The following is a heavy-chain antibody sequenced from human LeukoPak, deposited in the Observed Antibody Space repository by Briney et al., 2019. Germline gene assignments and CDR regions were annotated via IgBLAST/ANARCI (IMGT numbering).Heavy chain of an antibody. CDR3: ARESGWFEWYFYY. D-gene: IGHD3-10*01. V-gene: IGHV3-48*04. CDR1: GFTFSSYS. Sequence: PGGSLRLSCAASGFTFSSYSMNWVRQAPGKGLEWVSYISSSSSTIYYADSVKGRFTISRDNAKNSLYLQMNSLRAEDTAVYYCARESGWFEWYFYYWGQGTLVTVSS. J-gene: IGHJ4*02. CDR2: ISSSSSTI.